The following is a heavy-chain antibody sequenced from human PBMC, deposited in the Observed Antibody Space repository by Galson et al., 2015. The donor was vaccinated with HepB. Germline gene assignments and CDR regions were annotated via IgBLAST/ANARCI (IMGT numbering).Heavy chain of an antibody. Sequence: SLRLSCAASEFTFSNAWMSWVRQAPGKGLEWVSRIKSKTHGGTTDYAAPVKGRFTISRDDPKNTLYLQMNNLKTEDTAVYYCTSGEVDDVPLDFWGQGSLVTVSS. J-gene: IGHJ4*02. CDR2: IKSKTHGGTT. CDR3: TSGEVDDVPLDF. CDR1: EFTFSNAW. V-gene: IGHV3-15*01. D-gene: IGHD3-10*01.